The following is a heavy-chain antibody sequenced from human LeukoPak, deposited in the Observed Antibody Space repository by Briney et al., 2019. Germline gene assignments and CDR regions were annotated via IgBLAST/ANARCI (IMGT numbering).Heavy chain of an antibody. Sequence: PGGSLRLSCAASGFTFSSYGMTWVRQAPGKGLEWVSSISSSSNYIYYADSVKGRFTISRDNAKNSLYLQMNSLRAEDTAVYYCARENSSGWPYFDYWGQGTLVTVSS. CDR3: ARENSSGWPYFDY. V-gene: IGHV3-21*01. CDR1: GFTFSSYG. J-gene: IGHJ4*02. CDR2: ISSSSNYI. D-gene: IGHD6-19*01.